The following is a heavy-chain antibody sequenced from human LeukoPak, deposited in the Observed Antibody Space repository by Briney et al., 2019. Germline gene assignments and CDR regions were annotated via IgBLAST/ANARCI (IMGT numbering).Heavy chain of an antibody. CDR3: ARDSRFLEWLLEFY. D-gene: IGHD3-3*01. CDR1: GFTFSSHS. J-gene: IGHJ4*02. Sequence: PGGSLRLSCAGSGFTFSSHSMNWVRQAPGKGLEWVSSISTSSSYIDYADSVKGRFTISRDNAKNSLYLQMNSLRAEDTAVYYCARDSRFLEWLLEFYWGQGTLVTVSS. CDR2: ISTSSSYI. V-gene: IGHV3-21*01.